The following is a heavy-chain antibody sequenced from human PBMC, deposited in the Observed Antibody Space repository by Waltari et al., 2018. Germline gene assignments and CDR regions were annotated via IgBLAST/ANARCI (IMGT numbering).Heavy chain of an antibody. D-gene: IGHD2-15*01. J-gene: IGHJ4*02. CDR1: GFSFSDYE. CDR3: VVGFCSGGSCYSRDY. CDR2: ISGSGSTI. V-gene: IGHV3-48*03. Sequence: EVQLVESGGGLVQPGGSLRLSCAASGFSFSDYEMTWVRQAPGKGLEWVSYISGSGSTIYYADSVNGRFTISRDKAKDSLDLEMSDLRVEDTALYYCVVGFCSGGSCYSRDYWGQGTLVTVSS.